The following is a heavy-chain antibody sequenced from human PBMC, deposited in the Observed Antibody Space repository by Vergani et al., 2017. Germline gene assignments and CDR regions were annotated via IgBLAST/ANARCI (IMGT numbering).Heavy chain of an antibody. D-gene: IGHD3-22*01. Sequence: QVQLQESGPGLVKPSQTLSLTCSVSGDSISSGVYYWNWIRQHPGKSLEWIGYIYSTGSTHHNPSLRRRINMSVDTSKNQFSLKLNSVTAADTAMYYCARMVGYDEGDAFRIGYFDSWGPGILVTVSS. J-gene: IGHJ4*02. V-gene: IGHV4-31*03. CDR3: ARMVGYDEGDAFRIGYFDS. CDR2: IYSTGST. CDR1: GDSISSGVYY.